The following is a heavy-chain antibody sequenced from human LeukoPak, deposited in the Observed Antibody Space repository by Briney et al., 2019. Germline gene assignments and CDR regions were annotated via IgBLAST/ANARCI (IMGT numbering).Heavy chain of an antibody. D-gene: IGHD1-20*01. CDR1: GGTFSSYA. CDR3: ARVITGGRKTYYFDY. J-gene: IGHJ4*02. V-gene: IGHV1-69*13. Sequence: SVKVSCKASGGTFSSYAISWVRQAPGQGLEWMGGIIPIFGTANYTQKFQGRVTITADESTSTAYMELSSLRSEDTAVYYCARVITGGRKTYYFDYWGQGTLVTVSS. CDR2: IIPIFGTA.